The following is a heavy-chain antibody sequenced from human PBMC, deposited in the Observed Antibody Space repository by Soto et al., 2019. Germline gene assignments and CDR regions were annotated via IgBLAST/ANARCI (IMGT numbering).Heavy chain of an antibody. D-gene: IGHD3-3*01. J-gene: IGHJ4*02. V-gene: IGHV1-8*01. CDR2: MNPNSGNT. Sequence: QVQLVQSGAEVKKPGASVKVSCKASGYTFTSYDINWVRQATGQGLEWMGWMNPNSGNTGYAQKFQGRVTMTRNTSISTAYMELSSLRSEDTAVYYCARGTPRYYDFWSGYYTPFDYWGQGTLVTVSS. CDR3: ARGTPRYYDFWSGYYTPFDY. CDR1: GYTFTSYD.